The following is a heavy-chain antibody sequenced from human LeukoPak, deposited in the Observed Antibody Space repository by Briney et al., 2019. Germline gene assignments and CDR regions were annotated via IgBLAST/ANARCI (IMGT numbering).Heavy chain of an antibody. D-gene: IGHD5-18*01. Sequence: SETLSLTRTVSGGSISSYYWSWIRQPPGKGLEWIGYIYYSGSTNYNPSLKSRVTISVDTSKNQFSLKLSSVTAADTAVYYCARHGGTAMVIEVYFDYWGQGTLVTVSS. CDR3: ARHGGTAMVIEVYFDY. CDR1: GGSISSYY. J-gene: IGHJ4*02. CDR2: IYYSGST. V-gene: IGHV4-59*08.